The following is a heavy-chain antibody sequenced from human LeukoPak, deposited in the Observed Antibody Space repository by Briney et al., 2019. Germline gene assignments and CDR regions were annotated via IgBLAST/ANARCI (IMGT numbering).Heavy chain of an antibody. V-gene: IGHV3-53*01. J-gene: IGHJ4*02. CDR3: ARDGVDGSCSGGSCYRGHREY. CDR2: IYSGGST. D-gene: IGHD2-15*01. Sequence: GGSLRLSCAASGFTVSSSYMSWVRQAPGKGLEWVSLIYSGGSTYYADSVKGRFTISRDNSKNTLYLQMNSLRAEDTAVYYCARDGVDGSCSGGSCYRGHREYWGQGTLVTVSS. CDR1: GFTVSSSY.